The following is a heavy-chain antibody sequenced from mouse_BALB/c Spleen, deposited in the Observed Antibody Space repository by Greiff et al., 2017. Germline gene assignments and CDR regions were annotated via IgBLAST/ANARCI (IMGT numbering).Heavy chain of an antibody. CDR1: GFTFSSYT. CDR3: ARGGNYDAMDY. Sequence: EVQLVESGGGLVQPGGSLKLSCAASGFTFSSYTMSWVRQTPEKRLEWVAYISNGGGSTYYPDTVKGRFTISRDNAKNTLYLQMSSLKSEDTAMYYCARGGNYDAMDYWGQGTSVTGSS. J-gene: IGHJ4*01. CDR2: ISNGGGST. V-gene: IGHV5-12-2*01.